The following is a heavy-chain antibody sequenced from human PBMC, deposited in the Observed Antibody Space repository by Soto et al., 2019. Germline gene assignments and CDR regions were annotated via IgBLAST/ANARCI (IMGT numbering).Heavy chain of an antibody. J-gene: IGHJ4*02. CDR1: GFIFSSYW. Sequence: EVQLVESGGGLVQPGGSLRLSCAASGFIFSSYWMHWVRQAPGKGLVWVSRIKSDGSGTYYADSAKGRLTISRDNAKNTLYLQMNSLRAEDTAVYYCARGDGDYYDGNGYLGRHWGQGTLVTVSS. CDR2: IKSDGSGT. D-gene: IGHD3-22*01. CDR3: ARGDGDYYDGNGYLGRH. V-gene: IGHV3-74*01.